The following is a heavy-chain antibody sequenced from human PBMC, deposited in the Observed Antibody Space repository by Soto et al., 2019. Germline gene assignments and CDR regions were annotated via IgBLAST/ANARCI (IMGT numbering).Heavy chain of an antibody. J-gene: IGHJ3*02. Sequence: QVQLVESGGGVVQPGRSLRLSCAASGFTFSSYGMHWVRQAPGKGLEWVAVIWFDGSNKYYADSVKGRFTISRDNSKNTLCLQMNSLRAEDTAVYYCALLGGIAADQIPDIWGKGTMVTVSS. V-gene: IGHV3-33*01. CDR1: GFTFSSYG. CDR3: ALLGGIAADQIPDI. CDR2: IWFDGSNK. D-gene: IGHD6-13*01.